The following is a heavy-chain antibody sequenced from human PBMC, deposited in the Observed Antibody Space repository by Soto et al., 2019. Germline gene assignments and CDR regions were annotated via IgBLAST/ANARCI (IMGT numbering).Heavy chain of an antibody. Sequence: EVQLVESGGGLVQPGGSLRLSCAASGFTVSTKYMSWVRQAPGKGLEWVSVIYSGGSTFYADSVRGRFTISRDNSKNRVNLQMNSLRAEDTAVYYCARDPGAADYWGQGPLVTVSS. J-gene: IGHJ4*02. V-gene: IGHV3-66*01. CDR2: IYSGGST. CDR1: GFTVSTKY. D-gene: IGHD7-27*01. CDR3: ARDPGAADY.